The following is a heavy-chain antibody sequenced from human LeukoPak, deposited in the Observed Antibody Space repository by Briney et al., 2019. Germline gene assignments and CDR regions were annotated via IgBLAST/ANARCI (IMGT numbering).Heavy chain of an antibody. D-gene: IGHD1-26*01. CDR1: GVSFSDYY. V-gene: IGHV4-34*01. CDR3: ARGHSRVLIDD. J-gene: IGHJ4*02. CDR2: IQYSADT. Sequence: SETLSLTCAVYGVSFSDYYWSWICQPPGKGLEWIGEIQYSADTNYNPSLKSRVTISVDTSKNQLSLKLSSVTAADTAVYYCARGHSRVLIDDWGQGTLVTVSS.